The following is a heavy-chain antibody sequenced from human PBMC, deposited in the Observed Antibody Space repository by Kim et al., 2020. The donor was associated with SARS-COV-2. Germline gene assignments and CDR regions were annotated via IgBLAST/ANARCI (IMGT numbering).Heavy chain of an antibody. D-gene: IGHD2-15*01. CDR2: ISGSGANT. J-gene: IGHJ4*02. Sequence: GSLRLSCAASGLTFSIYAMSWVRQAPGKGLEWVSTISGSGANTYYVDSVKGRFTISRDNSKNTLYLQLNSLRVEDTALYYCAKSVRVGGEGDNWGQGTL. CDR1: GLTFSIYA. CDR3: AKSVRVGGEGDN. V-gene: IGHV3-23*01.